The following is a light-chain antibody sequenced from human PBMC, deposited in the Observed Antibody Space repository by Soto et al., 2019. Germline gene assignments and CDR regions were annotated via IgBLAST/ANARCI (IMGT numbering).Light chain of an antibody. V-gene: IGKV3-11*01. CDR2: DAS. CDR1: QSIRNF. CDR3: QQYHNWPIT. Sequence: EIVLTQSPGTLSLSPGERATLSCRASQSIRNFLAWYQQKPGQAPRLLIYDASNRASGISARFSGSGSGTEFTLTISSLQSEDFAVYYCQQYHNWPITFGQGTRLEIK. J-gene: IGKJ5*01.